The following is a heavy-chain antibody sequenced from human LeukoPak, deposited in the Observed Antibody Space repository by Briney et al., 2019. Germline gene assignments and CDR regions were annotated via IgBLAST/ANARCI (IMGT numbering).Heavy chain of an antibody. V-gene: IGHV3-21*01. CDR2: ISSSSSYI. CDR3: VREVHSGYYGMDV. CDR1: GFIFSSYS. D-gene: IGHD3-3*01. Sequence: GGSLRLSCAASGFIFSSYSMNWVRQAPGKGLEWVSSISSSSSYIYYADSVKGRFTISRDNAKNSLYLQMNSLRVEDTAVYYCVREVHSGYYGMDVWGQGTTVTVSS. J-gene: IGHJ6*02.